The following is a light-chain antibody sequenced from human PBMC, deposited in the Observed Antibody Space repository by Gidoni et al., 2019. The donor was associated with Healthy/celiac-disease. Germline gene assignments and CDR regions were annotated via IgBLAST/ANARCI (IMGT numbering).Light chain of an antibody. CDR1: QSVSSY. Sequence: IRLTQSPATLSLSPGERATLSCRASQSVSSYLAWYQQKPGQAPRLLIYDASNRATGSPARFSGSGSGTDFTLTISSLEPEDFAVYYCQQRSNWPIFTFXPXTKVDIK. CDR3: QQRSNWPIFT. V-gene: IGKV3-11*01. CDR2: DAS. J-gene: IGKJ3*01.